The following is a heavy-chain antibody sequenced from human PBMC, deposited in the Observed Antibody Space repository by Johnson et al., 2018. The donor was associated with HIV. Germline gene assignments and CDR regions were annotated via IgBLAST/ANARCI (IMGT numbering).Heavy chain of an antibody. Sequence: EVQLVESGGGVERPGGSLRLSCAASGFTFDDYDMSWVRQAPGKGLEWVSGISWNGGSAAYADSVKGRFTISRDNAKNSLYLQMNTLRVEDTALYYCARESGQALDVWGQGTMVTVSS. J-gene: IGHJ3*01. V-gene: IGHV3-20*04. D-gene: IGHD6-25*01. CDR2: ISWNGGSA. CDR1: GFTFDDYD. CDR3: ARESGQALDV.